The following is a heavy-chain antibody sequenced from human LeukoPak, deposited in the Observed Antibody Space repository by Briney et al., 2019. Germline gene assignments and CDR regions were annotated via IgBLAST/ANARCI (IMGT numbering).Heavy chain of an antibody. CDR2: INPSGST. V-gene: IGHV4-34*01. J-gene: IGHJ6*03. CDR1: GGSLSGCH. CDR3: ARGRHDITMIVVLLTSVSYYLDG. D-gene: IGHD3-22*01. Sequence: SHTLSLTHAVYGGSLSGCHCTWIRQSPGKSLERIGDINPSGSTYYNPSLKRRLTISVNTSKNQFSLKLRSVTAADTALYYCARGRHDITMIVVLLTSVSYYLDGWGKGTTVTVS.